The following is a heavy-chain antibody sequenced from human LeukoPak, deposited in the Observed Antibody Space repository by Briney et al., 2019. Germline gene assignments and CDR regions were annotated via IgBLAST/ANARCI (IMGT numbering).Heavy chain of an antibody. J-gene: IGHJ4*02. Sequence: GGSLRLSCAAAGFTFSKFAMHWVRQAPGKGLEWVAVVSYDGSYKYYADSVKGRFTISRDNSKNTLYLQMNSLRAEDTAVYYCARDQGGMVSYWGQGTLVTVSS. CDR2: VSYDGSYK. D-gene: IGHD2-8*01. CDR3: ARDQGGMVSY. V-gene: IGHV3-30*04. CDR1: GFTFSKFA.